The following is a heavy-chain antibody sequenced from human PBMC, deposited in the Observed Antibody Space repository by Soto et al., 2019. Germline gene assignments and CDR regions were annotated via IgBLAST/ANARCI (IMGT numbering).Heavy chain of an antibody. J-gene: IGHJ4*02. V-gene: IGHV2-70*04. CDR1: GFSLSTSGMR. CDR2: IDWDDDK. CDR3: ARTRGGYNNWAAYHFDY. Sequence: SCPTLVNPTQTLTLTCTFSGFSLSTSGMRXSWIRQPPGKALEWLARIDWDDDKFYSTSLKTRLTISKDTSKNQVVLTMTNMDPVDTATYYCARTRGGYNNWAAYHFDYWGQGTLVTVSS. D-gene: IGHD4-4*01.